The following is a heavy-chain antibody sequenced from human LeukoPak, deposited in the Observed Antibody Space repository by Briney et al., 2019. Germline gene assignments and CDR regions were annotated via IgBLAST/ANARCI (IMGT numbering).Heavy chain of an antibody. Sequence: GGSLRLSCAASGFXFSSYDMXWXRXAPGXGLEWVSYIGSSGSIIYYADSVKGRFTISRDNAKNSLYLQMNSLRAEDTAVYYCARDVNGYFDYWGQGTLVTVSS. J-gene: IGHJ4*02. CDR2: IGSSGSII. CDR1: GFXFSSYD. V-gene: IGHV3-48*03. CDR3: ARDVNGYFDY.